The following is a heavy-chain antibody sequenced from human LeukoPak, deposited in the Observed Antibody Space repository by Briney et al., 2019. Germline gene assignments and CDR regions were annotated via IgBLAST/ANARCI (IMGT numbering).Heavy chain of an antibody. CDR1: GFTFSSYS. CDR2: ISSSSSYI. V-gene: IGHV3-21*01. Sequence: PGGSLRLSCAASGFTFSSYSMNRVRQAPGKGLEWVSSISSSSSYIYYADSVKGRFTISRDNAKNSLYLQMNSLRAEDTAVYYCARSGESDYYYYYMDVWGKGTTVTVSS. D-gene: IGHD4-17*01. CDR3: ARSGESDYYYYYMDV. J-gene: IGHJ6*03.